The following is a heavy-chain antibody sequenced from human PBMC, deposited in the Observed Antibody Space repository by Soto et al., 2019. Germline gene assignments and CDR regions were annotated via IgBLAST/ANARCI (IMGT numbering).Heavy chain of an antibody. V-gene: IGHV3-21*06. CDR1: GFTFTRYS. CDR2: ISSTTNYI. CDR3: TRESEDLTSNFDY. Sequence: GGSVRLSCAASGFTFTRYSMNWVRQAPGKGLEWVSSISSTTNYIYYGDSMKGRFTISRDNAKNSLYLEMNSLRAEDTAVYYCTRESEDLTSNFDYWGQGTLVTVSS. J-gene: IGHJ4*02.